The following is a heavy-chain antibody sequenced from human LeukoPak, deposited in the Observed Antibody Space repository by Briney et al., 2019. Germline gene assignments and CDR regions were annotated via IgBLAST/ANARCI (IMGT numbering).Heavy chain of an antibody. D-gene: IGHD3-10*01. V-gene: IGHV3-7*01. J-gene: IGHJ4*02. CDR1: GFTFSSYN. Sequence: GGSLRLSCAASGFTFSSYNMNWVRQAPGKGLEWVANIKQDGSEKYYVDSVKGRFTISRDNAKNSLYLQMDSLRAEDTAVYYCARDGITMRILEYWGQGTLVTVSS. CDR2: IKQDGSEK. CDR3: ARDGITMRILEY.